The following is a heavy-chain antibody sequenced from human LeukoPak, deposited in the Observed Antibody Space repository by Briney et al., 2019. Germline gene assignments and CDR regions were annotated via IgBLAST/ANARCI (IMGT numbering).Heavy chain of an antibody. CDR3: AIGYSSPFDI. Sequence: GGSLRLSXAASGFTFTTYAMSWVRQAPGKGLEWVSAISRSGGSTYYADSVKGRFTISRDNSKNTLYLQMNSLRAEDTAVYYCAIGYSSPFDIWGQGTMVTVSS. CDR1: GFTFTTYA. V-gene: IGHV3-23*01. CDR2: ISRSGGST. D-gene: IGHD6-19*01. J-gene: IGHJ3*02.